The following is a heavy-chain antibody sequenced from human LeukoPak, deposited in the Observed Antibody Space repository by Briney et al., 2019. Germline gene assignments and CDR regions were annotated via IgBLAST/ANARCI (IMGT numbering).Heavy chain of an antibody. CDR3: ARAGSVSYYDSSGSDNWFDP. Sequence: SETLSLTCAVSGGSISSGGYSWSWIRQPPGKGLEWIGYIYHSGSTYYNPSLKSRVTISVDRSKNQFSLKLSSVTAADTAVYYCARAGSVSYYDSSGSDNWFDPWGQGTLVTVSS. CDR2: IYHSGST. D-gene: IGHD3-22*01. V-gene: IGHV4-30-2*01. J-gene: IGHJ5*02. CDR1: GGSISSGGYS.